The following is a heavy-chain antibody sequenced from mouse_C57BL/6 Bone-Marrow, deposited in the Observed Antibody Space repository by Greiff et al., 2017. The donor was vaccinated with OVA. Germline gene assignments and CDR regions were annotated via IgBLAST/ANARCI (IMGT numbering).Heavy chain of an antibody. V-gene: IGHV1-26*01. CDR2: INPNNGGT. CDR3: ARPLDYYGSSYWYVDV. Sequence: EVQLQQSGPELVKPGASVKISCKASGYTFTDYYMNWVKQSHGKSLEWIGDINPNNGGTSYNQKFKGKATLTVDKSSSTAYMKLRSLTSEDSAVYYCARPLDYYGSSYWYVDVWGTGTTVTVSS. CDR1: GYTFTDYY. D-gene: IGHD1-1*01. J-gene: IGHJ1*03.